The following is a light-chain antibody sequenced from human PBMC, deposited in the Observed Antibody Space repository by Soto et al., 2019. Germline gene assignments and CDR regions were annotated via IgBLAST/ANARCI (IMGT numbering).Light chain of an antibody. V-gene: IGKV3-15*01. CDR3: QQYNNWPLT. Sequence: EIVMTQSPATLSVSPGERATLSCRASQSVSNNLAWYQQKPGQAPRLLIYGASARATGIPARSSGSGSGTEFTLTISSLQSEDFAVYYCQQYNNWPLTFGGGTKVEIK. J-gene: IGKJ4*01. CDR2: GAS. CDR1: QSVSNN.